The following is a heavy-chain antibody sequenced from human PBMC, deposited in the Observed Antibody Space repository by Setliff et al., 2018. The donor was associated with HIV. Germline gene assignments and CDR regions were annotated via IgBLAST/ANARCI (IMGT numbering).Heavy chain of an antibody. Sequence: GGSLRLSCAASGFTFSDFGMHWVRQAPGKGLEWVAVIWYDGSNKFYADSVKGRFTISRDTSKNTLYLQMNSLRAEDTGVYYCARGRESAFDIWGQGTMVTVSS. CDR3: ARGRESAFDI. V-gene: IGHV3-33*01. CDR1: GFTFSDFG. CDR2: IWYDGSNK. J-gene: IGHJ3*02.